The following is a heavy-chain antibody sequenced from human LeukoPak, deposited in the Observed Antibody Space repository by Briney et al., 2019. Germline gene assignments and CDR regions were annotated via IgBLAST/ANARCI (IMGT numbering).Heavy chain of an antibody. CDR2: MNPNSGNT. Sequence: GASVKVSCKASGYTFTSYDINWVRQATGQGLEWMGWMNPNSGNTGYAQKFQGRVTITRNTSISTAYMELSSLRSEDTAVYYCARLPGVDTAMGQHGGHDYWGQGTLVTVSS. CDR1: GYTFTSYD. D-gene: IGHD5-18*01. J-gene: IGHJ4*02. V-gene: IGHV1-8*03. CDR3: ARLPGVDTAMGQHGGHDY.